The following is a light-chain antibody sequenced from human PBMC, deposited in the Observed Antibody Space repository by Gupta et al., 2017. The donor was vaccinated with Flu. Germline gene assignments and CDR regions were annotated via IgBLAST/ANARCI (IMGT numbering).Light chain of an antibody. J-gene: IGKJ1*01. CDR3: MQGAHWPWA. V-gene: IGKV2-30*01. CDR1: HSLVYSDGNTY. CDR2: LVS. Sequence: DVVMTQSPLSLPVALGQPASISCRSSHSLVYSDGNTYLHWFQQRPGQSPRRLIYLVSHRESGVPERFSGNGSGTDFTLKIRRVEAEDVGIYFCMQGAHWPWAFGQGTKVEIK.